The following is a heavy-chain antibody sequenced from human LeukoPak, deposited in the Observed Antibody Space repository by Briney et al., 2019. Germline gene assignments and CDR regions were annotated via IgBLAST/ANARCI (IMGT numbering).Heavy chain of an antibody. CDR2: IYSGGST. D-gene: IGHD3-22*01. CDR3: AKNYYDSSGYYLGFDY. CDR1: GFTVSSNY. Sequence: PGGSLRLSCAASGFTVSSNYMSWVRQAPGKGLEWVSVIYSGGSTYYADSVKGRFTISRDNSKNTLYLQMNSLRAEDTAVYYCAKNYYDSSGYYLGFDYWGQGTLVTVSS. V-gene: IGHV3-66*01. J-gene: IGHJ4*02.